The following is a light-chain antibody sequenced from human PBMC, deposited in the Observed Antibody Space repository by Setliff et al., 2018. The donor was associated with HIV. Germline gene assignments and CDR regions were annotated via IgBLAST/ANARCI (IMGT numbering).Light chain of an antibody. CDR2: SNN. V-gene: IGLV1-44*01. Sequence: QSVLTQTPSASGTPGQTVVIPCFGSSSNFGSTTVNWYQHLPGAAPKLLLYSNNQRPSGVSDRFSGSKSGASASLAIGGLQFEDEGNYYCAAWDDSLNGPVFGDGTKVTVL. CDR3: AAWDDSLNGPV. CDR1: SSNFGSTT. J-gene: IGLJ2*01.